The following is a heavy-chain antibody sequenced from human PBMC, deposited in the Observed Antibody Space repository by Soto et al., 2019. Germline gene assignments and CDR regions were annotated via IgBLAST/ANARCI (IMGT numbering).Heavy chain of an antibody. D-gene: IGHD4-17*01. CDR3: ARAGAEDYGEHYYYYGMDV. V-gene: IGHV4-31*03. CDR1: GGSISSGGYY. J-gene: IGHJ6*02. CDR2: IYYSGST. Sequence: QVQLQESGPGLVKPSQTLSLTCTVSGGSISSGGYYWSWIRQHPGKGLEWIGYIYYSGSTYYNPSLKGRVTISVDTSKNQFSLKLSSVTAADTAVYYCARAGAEDYGEHYYYYGMDVWGQGTTVTVSS.